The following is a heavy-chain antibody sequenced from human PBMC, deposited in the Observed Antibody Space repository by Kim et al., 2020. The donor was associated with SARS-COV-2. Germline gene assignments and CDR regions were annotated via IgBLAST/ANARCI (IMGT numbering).Heavy chain of an antibody. CDR3: AITPYYDILTGWTVGDYGMDV. D-gene: IGHD3-9*01. CDR1: GGSISSSSYY. V-gene: IGHV4-39*01. J-gene: IGHJ6*02. Sequence: SETLSLTCTVSGGSISSSSYYWGWIRQPPGKGLEWIGSIYYSGSTYYNPSLKSRVTISVDTSKNQFSLKLSSVTAADTAVYYCAITPYYDILTGWTVGDYGMDVWGQGTTVTVSS. CDR2: IYYSGST.